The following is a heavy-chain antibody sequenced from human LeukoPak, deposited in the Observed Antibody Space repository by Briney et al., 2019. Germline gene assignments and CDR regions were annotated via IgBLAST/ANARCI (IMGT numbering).Heavy chain of an antibody. Sequence: PGRSLRLSCAASGFTFSSYGMHWVLQAPGKGLEWVAVIWYDGSNKYYADSVKGRFTISRANSNKTRYLQMHSLRAEDTDVYYCASSAPRGWQYYFDYWGQGTLVTVSS. J-gene: IGHJ4*02. D-gene: IGHD2-15*01. CDR2: IWYDGSNK. CDR3: ASSAPRGWQYYFDY. CDR1: GFTFSSYG. V-gene: IGHV3-33*01.